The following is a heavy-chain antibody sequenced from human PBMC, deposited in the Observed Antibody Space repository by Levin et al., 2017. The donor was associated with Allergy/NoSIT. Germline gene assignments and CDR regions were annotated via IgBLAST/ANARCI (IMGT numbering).Heavy chain of an antibody. CDR2: ISWNSGVT. V-gene: IGHV3-9*01. J-gene: IGHJ2*01. D-gene: IGHD2-21*01. CDR1: GFTFDDYA. Sequence: GGSLRLSCAASGFTFDDYAMHWVRQTPGKGLEWVSGISWNSGVTRYADSVKGRFAISRDNARNSLYLQMNSLRAEDTALYYCERRKAGGENWYCDLWGRGTLVTVSA. CDR3: ERRKAGGENWYCDL.